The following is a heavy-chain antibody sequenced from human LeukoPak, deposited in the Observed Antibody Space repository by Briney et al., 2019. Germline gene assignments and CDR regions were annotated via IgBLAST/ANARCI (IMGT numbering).Heavy chain of an antibody. J-gene: IGHJ5*02. V-gene: IGHV1-2*02. CDR1: GYTFTGYY. CDR3: ARSSMVRGRYNWFDP. Sequence: ASVKVSCKASGYTFTGYYMHWVRQAPGQGLEWMGWINPNSGGTNYAQKFQGRVTMTRDTSISTAYMELGRLRSDDTAVYYCARSSMVRGRYNWFDPWGQGTLVTVSS. CDR2: INPNSGGT. D-gene: IGHD3-10*01.